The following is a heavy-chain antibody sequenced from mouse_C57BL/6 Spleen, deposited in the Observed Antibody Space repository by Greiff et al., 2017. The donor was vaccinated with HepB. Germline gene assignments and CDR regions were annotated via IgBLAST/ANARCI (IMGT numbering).Heavy chain of an antibody. J-gene: IGHJ3*01. Sequence: VQLKESEGGLVQPGSSMKLSCTASGFTFSDYYMAWVRQVPEKGLEWVANINYDGSSTYYLDSLKSRFIISRDNAKNILYLQMSSLKSEDTATYYCARDTTGFAYWGQGTLVTVSA. D-gene: IGHD1-1*01. V-gene: IGHV5-16*01. CDR2: INYDGSST. CDR3: ARDTTGFAY. CDR1: GFTFSDYY.